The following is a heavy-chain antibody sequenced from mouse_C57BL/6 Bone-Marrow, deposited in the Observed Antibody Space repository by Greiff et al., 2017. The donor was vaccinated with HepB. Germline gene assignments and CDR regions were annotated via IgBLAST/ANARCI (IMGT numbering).Heavy chain of an antibody. D-gene: IGHD1-1*01. CDR1: GFTFSSYA. Sequence: EVHLVQSGGGLVKPGGSLKLSCAASGFTFSSYAMSWVRQTPGKRLEWVATISDGGSYTYYPDNVKGRFTIARDNAKNNLYLQMSHLTSEDTAMYYCARDHYGSAWFAYWGQGTLVTVSA. J-gene: IGHJ3*01. CDR3: ARDHYGSAWFAY. CDR2: ISDGGSYT. V-gene: IGHV5-4*01.